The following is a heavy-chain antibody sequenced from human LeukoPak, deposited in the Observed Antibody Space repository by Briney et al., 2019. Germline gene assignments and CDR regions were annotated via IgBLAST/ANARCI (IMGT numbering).Heavy chain of an antibody. D-gene: IGHD3-10*01. CDR2: INPSGGST. CDR1: GYTFTSYY. CDR3: ARSLWFGEPYYYYYMDV. V-gene: IGHV1-46*01. Sequence: ASVKVSCKASGYTFTSYYMHWVRQAPGQGLEWMGIINPSGGSTSYAQKFQGRVTMTRDMSTSTVYMELSSLRSEDTAVYYCARSLWFGEPYYYYYMDVWGKGTTVTISS. J-gene: IGHJ6*03.